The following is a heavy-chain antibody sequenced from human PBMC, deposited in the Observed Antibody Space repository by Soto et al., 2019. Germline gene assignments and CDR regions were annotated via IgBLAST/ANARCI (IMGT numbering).Heavy chain of an antibody. CDR3: TTKLVRDNYRGLDP. CDR1: GFTFSNAW. D-gene: IGHD1-7*01. Sequence: EVQLVESGGGLVESGGSLRLSCAASGFTFSNAWMNWVRQAPGKGLEWVARIKTRIEGETVDYAAPVKGRFAISRDDSXNTLYLQMNSLKIEDTAIYYCTTKLVRDNYRGLDPWGQGTQVTVSS. J-gene: IGHJ5*02. CDR2: IKTRIEGETV. V-gene: IGHV3-15*07.